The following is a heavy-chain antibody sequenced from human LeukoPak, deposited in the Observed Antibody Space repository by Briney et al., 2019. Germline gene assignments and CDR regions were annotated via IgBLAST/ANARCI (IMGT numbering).Heavy chain of an antibody. CDR3: TIGSSPGSLAY. V-gene: IGHV4-4*07. Sequence: SGTLSLTCTVSGASVNDNYWGWSRQPAGKTLEWIGRIYTDGSTNYNPSLKSRVAISVDTSTNQFSLFLRSVTAADTAIYYCTIGSSPGSLAYWGQGTLVTVSS. CDR2: IYTDGST. D-gene: IGHD2-15*01. J-gene: IGHJ4*02. CDR1: GASVNDNY.